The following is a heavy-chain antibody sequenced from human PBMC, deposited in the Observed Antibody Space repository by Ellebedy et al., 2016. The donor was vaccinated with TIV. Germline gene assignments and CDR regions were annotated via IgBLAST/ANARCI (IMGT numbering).Heavy chain of an antibody. D-gene: IGHD3-3*01. V-gene: IGHV3-21*06. CDR3: VRDLEWEVPARTQVDY. CDR1: GFTFSNYW. CDR2: ISSRSNYI. J-gene: IGHJ4*02. Sequence: PGGSLRLSCAASGFTFSNYWMHWVRQAPGKGLEWVSSISSRSNYIYYADSVKGRFTISRDNAKNSLDLQLNSLRVEDTAVYYCVRDLEWEVPARTQVDYWGQGTLVTVSS.